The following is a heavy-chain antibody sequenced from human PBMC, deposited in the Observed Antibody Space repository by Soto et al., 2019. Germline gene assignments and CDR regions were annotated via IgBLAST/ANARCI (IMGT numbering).Heavy chain of an antibody. J-gene: IGHJ4*02. Sequence: QVQLQESGPGLVKPSETLSLTCTVSGGSISSYYWSWIRQPPGKGLEWIGYIYYSGSTNYNPSLKSRVTIXXDXSXXQSSLKLSSVTAADTAVYYCARRGYDFWSGDYLDYWGQGTLVTVSS. CDR3: ARRGYDFWSGDYLDY. CDR1: GGSISSYY. CDR2: IYYSGST. V-gene: IGHV4-59*01. D-gene: IGHD3-3*01.